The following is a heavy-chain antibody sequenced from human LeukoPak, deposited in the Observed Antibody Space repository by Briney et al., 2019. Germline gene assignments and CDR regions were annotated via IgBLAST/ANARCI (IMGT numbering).Heavy chain of an antibody. V-gene: IGHV1-2*02. CDR1: GYTFTGYY. CDR2: INPNSGGT. J-gene: IGHJ4*02. Sequence: ASVKVSCKASGYTFTGYYMHWVRQAPGQGLEWMGWINPNSGGTNYAQKFQGRVTMTRDTSISTAYMEPSRLRSDDTAVYYCARQRGSYNWSYDYWGQGTLVTVSS. D-gene: IGHD1-26*01. CDR3: ARQRGSYNWSYDY.